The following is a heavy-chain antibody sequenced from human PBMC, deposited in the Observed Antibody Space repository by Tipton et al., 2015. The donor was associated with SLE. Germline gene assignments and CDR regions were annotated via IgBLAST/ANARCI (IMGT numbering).Heavy chain of an antibody. CDR1: GGSFSGYY. CDR3: ARDRVTGVYWYFDL. V-gene: IGHV4-34*01. J-gene: IGHJ2*01. CDR2: INHSGST. D-gene: IGHD7-27*01. Sequence: TLSLTCAVYGGSFSGYYWSWIRQPPGKGLEWIGEINHSGSTNYNPSLKSRVTISVDTSKNQFSLKPSSVTAADTAVYYCARDRVTGVYWYFDLWGRGTLVTVSS.